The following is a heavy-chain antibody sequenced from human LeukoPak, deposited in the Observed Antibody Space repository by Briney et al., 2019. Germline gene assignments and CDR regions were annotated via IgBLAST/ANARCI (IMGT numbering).Heavy chain of an antibody. V-gene: IGHV3-23*01. Sequence: GGSLRLSCAASGFTFSSYTVRWVRQAPGKGLEWVSTITTRDGNTYYADSGKGRFTVPRDNSKNTLYLQMNSLRAEDTAVYYCAKDGGLWVSAHWGDSWGRGTLVTVSS. CDR3: AKDGGLWVSAHWGDS. CDR1: GFTFSSYT. J-gene: IGHJ4*02. D-gene: IGHD7-27*01. CDR2: ITTRDGNT.